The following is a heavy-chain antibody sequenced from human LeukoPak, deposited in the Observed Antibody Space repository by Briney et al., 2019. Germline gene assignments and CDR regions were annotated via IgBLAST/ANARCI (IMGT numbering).Heavy chain of an antibody. J-gene: IGHJ1*01. CDR1: GFTFSSYE. Sequence: PGGSLRLSCAASGFTFSSYEMNWVRQAPGKGLKWVSYISSSGSTIYYADSVKGRFTISRDNAKNSLYLQMNSLRAEDTAVYYCARGSRTYYYDSSGRPGNFQHWGQGTLVTVSS. V-gene: IGHV3-48*03. CDR2: ISSSGSTI. D-gene: IGHD3-22*01. CDR3: ARGSRTYYYDSSGRPGNFQH.